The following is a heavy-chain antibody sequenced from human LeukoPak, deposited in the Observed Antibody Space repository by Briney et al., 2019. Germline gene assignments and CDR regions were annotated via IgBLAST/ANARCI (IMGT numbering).Heavy chain of an antibody. CDR3: ASFLSGWGSGDY. D-gene: IGHD3-3*01. CDR2: IYYSGST. Sequence: SETLSLTCTVSGGSISSSSYYWGWIRQPPGKGLEWIGSIYYSGSTYYNPSLKSRVTISVDTSKNQFSLKLSSVTAADTAVYYCASFLSGWGSGDYWGQGTLVTVSS. J-gene: IGHJ4*02. V-gene: IGHV4-39*07. CDR1: GGSISSSSYY.